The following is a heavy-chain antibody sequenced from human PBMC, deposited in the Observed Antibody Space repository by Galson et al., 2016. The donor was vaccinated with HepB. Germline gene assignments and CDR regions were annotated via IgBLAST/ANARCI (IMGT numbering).Heavy chain of an antibody. Sequence: SLRLSCAASGFTSGAYSMNWVRQAPGKGLEWVSSISTSSTTIYYADSVRGRFTISRDNDRNSLYLQMNSLRDEDTAVYYCATGRITISLGGFLWGQGTTVTVSS. J-gene: IGHJ6*02. CDR3: ATGRITISLGGFL. CDR1: GFTSGAYS. V-gene: IGHV3-48*02. CDR2: ISTSSTTI. D-gene: IGHD3-3*01.